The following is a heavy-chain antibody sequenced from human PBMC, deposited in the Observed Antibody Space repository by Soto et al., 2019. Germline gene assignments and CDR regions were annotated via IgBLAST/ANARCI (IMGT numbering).Heavy chain of an antibody. CDR3: ATGGFFPLKNFDS. Sequence: ASVKVSCKASGYTFTSYDINWVRQATGQGLGWMGWMNPNSGNTGYAQKFQGRVTMTRNTSISTAYMELSSLRSEDTAMYFCATGGFFPLKNFDSWGQGTLVTVSS. D-gene: IGHD2-15*01. CDR1: GYTFTSYD. V-gene: IGHV1-8*02. CDR2: MNPNSGNT. J-gene: IGHJ4*02.